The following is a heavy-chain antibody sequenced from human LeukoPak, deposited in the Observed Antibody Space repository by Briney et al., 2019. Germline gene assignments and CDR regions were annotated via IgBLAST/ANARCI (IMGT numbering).Heavy chain of an antibody. CDR1: GGSISSYY. V-gene: IGHV4-4*07. Sequence: SETLSLTCTVSGGSISSYYWSWLRQPAGKGLEWIGRIYTSGSTNYNPSLKSRVTMSVDTSNNQSSLKQLSAHAADPSVHYCAREAGEQQLADYYYYYYMHVWGKGTTVTISS. J-gene: IGHJ6*03. CDR3: AREAGEQQLADYYYYYYMHV. CDR2: IYTSGST. D-gene: IGHD6-13*01.